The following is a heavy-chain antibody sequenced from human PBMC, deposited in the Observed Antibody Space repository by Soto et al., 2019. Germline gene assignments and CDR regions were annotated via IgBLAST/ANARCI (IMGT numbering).Heavy chain of an antibody. CDR1: GYTFKDYD. V-gene: IGHV1-8*01. J-gene: IGHJ2*01. D-gene: IGHD3-10*01. CDR3: ARRMTWSLWCFDL. Sequence: QVQLLQSGAEVKKPGTSVRVSCRASGYTFKDYDINWVRRATGQGLEWMGWMNPNSGNTGYAQKFQFRVTMTMNTSARTAYWELSSLTFEDTDLYYCARRMTWSLWCFDLWGSGTQVTVSS. CDR2: MNPNSGNT.